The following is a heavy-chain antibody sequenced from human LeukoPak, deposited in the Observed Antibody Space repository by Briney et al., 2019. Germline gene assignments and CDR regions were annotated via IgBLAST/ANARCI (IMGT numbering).Heavy chain of an antibody. CDR2: ITACGTAM. Sequence: GGSLRLSCAASGFTFSSYSMNRVRQAPGKGLEWVSHITACGTAMFYADSVKGRFTISRDNAKNSLYLQMNSLRDEDTAVYYCASSGSYRFDYWGQGTLVTVSS. CDR1: GFTFSSYS. D-gene: IGHD1-26*01. CDR3: ASSGSYRFDY. J-gene: IGHJ4*02. V-gene: IGHV3-48*02.